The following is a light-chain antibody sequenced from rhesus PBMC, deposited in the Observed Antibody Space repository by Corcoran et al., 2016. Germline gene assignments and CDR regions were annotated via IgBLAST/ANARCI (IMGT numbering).Light chain of an antibody. Sequence: SYDLIQPPSVSVSPGPTARITCGGDTIGRKNVYWYQQKPPQAPVLVIYYDSERPSGIPERFSGSKSGNTATLTISGVEAGDEADYYCQVWDSISDHYIFGAGTRLTVL. CDR2: YDS. J-gene: IGLJ1*01. CDR3: QVWDSISDHYI. V-gene: IGLV3-36*02. CDR1: TIGRKN.